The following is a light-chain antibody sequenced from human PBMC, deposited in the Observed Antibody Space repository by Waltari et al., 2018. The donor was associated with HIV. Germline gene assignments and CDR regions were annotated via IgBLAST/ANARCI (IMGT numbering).Light chain of an antibody. CDR2: DVT. CDR3: SSYTSKNSWV. Sequence: QSALTQPASMSGSPGQSITISCTGTSSDVGTYNYVSWYQRFPGEAPKLSMYDVTNRPSGSSPRFSGAKSGNTASLTISGLQAGDEADYYCSSYTSKNSWVFGGGTAVSVL. CDR1: SSDVGTYNY. V-gene: IGLV2-14*03. J-gene: IGLJ3*02.